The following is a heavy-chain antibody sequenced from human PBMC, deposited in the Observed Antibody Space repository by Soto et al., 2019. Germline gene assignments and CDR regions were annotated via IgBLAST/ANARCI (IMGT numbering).Heavy chain of an antibody. CDR3: ARDMYYYDSSGYLQYYYYYYGMDV. D-gene: IGHD3-22*01. J-gene: IGHJ6*02. CDR1: GYTFTSDD. CDR2: MNPNSGNT. Sequence: GASVKVSCEDSGYTFTSDDINWVRQATGQGLEWMGWMNPNSGNTGYAQKFQGRVTMTRNTSISTAYMELSSLRSEDTAVYYCARDMYYYDSSGYLQYYYYYYGMDVWGQGTTVTVSS. V-gene: IGHV1-8*01.